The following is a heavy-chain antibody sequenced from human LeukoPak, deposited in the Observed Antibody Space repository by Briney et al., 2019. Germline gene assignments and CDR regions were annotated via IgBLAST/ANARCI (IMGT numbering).Heavy chain of an antibody. CDR1: GFTFSSYA. D-gene: IGHD6-19*01. Sequence: GGSLRLSCAASGFTFSSYAMSWVRQAPGKGLEWVSAISGSGGSTYYADSVKGRFTISRDNSKNTLYLQMNSLRAEDTAVYYCARGRSSGWYFDYWGQGTLVTVSS. CDR2: ISGSGGST. V-gene: IGHV3-23*01. J-gene: IGHJ4*02. CDR3: ARGRSSGWYFDY.